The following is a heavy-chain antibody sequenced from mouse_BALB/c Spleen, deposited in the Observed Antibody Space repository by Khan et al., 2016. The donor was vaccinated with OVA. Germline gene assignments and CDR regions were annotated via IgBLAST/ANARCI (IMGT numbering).Heavy chain of an antibody. CDR2: INPSNGYT. V-gene: IGHV1-4*01. CDR1: GYTFTSYT. CDR3: VRDGAYHRNDGWFAY. J-gene: IGHJ3*01. D-gene: IGHD2-14*01. Sequence: QVQLKQSGAELARPGASVKMSCKASGYTFTSYTIHWIKKRPGQGLEWIGYINPSNGYTNYNQKFKDKATLTTDKSSTPAYLQLSSLTSDDSAVYNCVRDGAYHRNDGWFAYWGQGTLVTGSA.